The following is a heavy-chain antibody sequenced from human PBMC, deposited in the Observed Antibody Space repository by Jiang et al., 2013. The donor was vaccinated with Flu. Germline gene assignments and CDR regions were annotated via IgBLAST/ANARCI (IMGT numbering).Heavy chain of an antibody. D-gene: IGHD2-21*02. J-gene: IGHJ6*02. CDR2: VNPSSGGT. Sequence: VQLVESGAEMKTPGASVKVSCKTSGYTFTDYYVHWVRQARGQGLEWMGWVNPSSGGTKYAEKFEGWVTMTRDTSITTVYMELSSLRSEDPAVYYCARSYCGGDCYSNYYYSGMDVWGQGTTVTVSS. V-gene: IGHV1-2*04. CDR3: ARSYCGGDCYSNYYYSGMDV. CDR1: GYTFTDYY.